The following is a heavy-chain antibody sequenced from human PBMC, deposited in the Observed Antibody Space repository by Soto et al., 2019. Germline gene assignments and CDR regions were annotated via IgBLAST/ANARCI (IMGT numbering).Heavy chain of an antibody. D-gene: IGHD3-10*01. Sequence: GGSLRLSCAASGFTFSSYWMHWVRQAPGKGLVWVSRTNSDGSSTSYADSVKGRFTISRDNAKNTLYLQMNSLRAEDTAVYYCASFNYYAVPHWGQGTLVTVSS. V-gene: IGHV3-74*01. CDR1: GFTFSSYW. J-gene: IGHJ4*02. CDR3: ASFNYYAVPH. CDR2: TNSDGSST.